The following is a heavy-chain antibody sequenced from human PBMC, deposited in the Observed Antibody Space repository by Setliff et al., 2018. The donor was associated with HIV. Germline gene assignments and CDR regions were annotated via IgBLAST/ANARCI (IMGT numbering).Heavy chain of an antibody. J-gene: IGHJ3*01. V-gene: IGHV5-51*01. CDR3: ARHRVDTSMSVVKSPGTFDL. Sequence: PGESLKISCRGFGYSFGDYWIGWVRQKPGKGLEWMGIIFPADSDTRVSPSFQGQVSISADRSTYAAFLQWTSLKASDTGMYFCARHRVDTSMSVVKSPGTFDLWGQGTLVTVSS. CDR1: GYSFGDYW. CDR2: IFPADSDT. D-gene: IGHD3-10*02.